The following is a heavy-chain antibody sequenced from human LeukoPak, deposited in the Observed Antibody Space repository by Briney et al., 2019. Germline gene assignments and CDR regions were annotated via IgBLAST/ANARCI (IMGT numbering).Heavy chain of an antibody. Sequence: LPGGSLRLSCAASGFTVSSNYMNWVRQAPGKGLEWVSVIYSGGTTYYADSVKGRFTISRDNSKNTLYLQMNSLRAEDTAVYYCAKDGTSLLRYSSSWYGGGPPFDYWGQGTLVTVSS. CDR1: GFTVSSNY. J-gene: IGHJ4*02. CDR3: AKDGTSLLRYSSSWYGGGPPFDY. CDR2: IYSGGTT. V-gene: IGHV3-66*02. D-gene: IGHD6-13*01.